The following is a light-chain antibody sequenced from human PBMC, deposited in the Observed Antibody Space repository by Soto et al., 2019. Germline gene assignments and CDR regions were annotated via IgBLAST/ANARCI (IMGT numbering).Light chain of an antibody. CDR2: TND. CDR1: DSNVGINF. J-gene: IGLJ3*02. V-gene: IGLV1-47*02. CDR3: AAWDGSLTGRV. Sequence: QAVVTQPPSASATPGQRVTISCSGSDSNVGINFVYWYQQLPGTAPKLLIYTNDQRPSGVPDRFSGSKSGTSASLAISGLRSDDEADYYCAAWDGSLTGRVFGGGTKLTVL.